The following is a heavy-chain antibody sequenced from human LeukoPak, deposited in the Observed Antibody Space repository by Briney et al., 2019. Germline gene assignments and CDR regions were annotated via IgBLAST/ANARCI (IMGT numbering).Heavy chain of an antibody. D-gene: IGHD6-13*01. V-gene: IGHV1-46*01. J-gene: IGHJ4*02. CDR3: ASFGIAAAASFDY. CDR1: GYTFTIYY. Sequence: ASVTVSCKASGYTFTIYYMHWVRQAPGQGLEWMGIINPSGGSTSYAQKFQGRVTMTRDTSTSTVYMELSSLRSEDTAVYYCASFGIAAAASFDYWGQGTLVTVSS. CDR2: INPSGGST.